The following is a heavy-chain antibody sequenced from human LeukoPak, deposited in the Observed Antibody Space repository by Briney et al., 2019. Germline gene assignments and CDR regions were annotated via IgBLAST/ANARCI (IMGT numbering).Heavy chain of an antibody. CDR3: ARVSSGWYRNFDY. CDR2: IYHSGST. Sequence: SETLSLTCAVSGGSISSSNWWGWVRQPPGKGLEWIGEIYHSGSTNYNPSLKSRVTISVDKSKNQFSLKLSSVTAADTAVYYCARVSSGWYRNFDYWGQGTLVTVSS. D-gene: IGHD6-19*01. CDR1: GGSISSSNW. J-gene: IGHJ4*02. V-gene: IGHV4-4*02.